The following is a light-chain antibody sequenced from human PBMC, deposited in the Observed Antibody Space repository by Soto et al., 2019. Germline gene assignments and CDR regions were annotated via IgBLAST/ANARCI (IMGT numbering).Light chain of an antibody. CDR3: QQRSNWRGT. J-gene: IGKJ4*01. CDR2: DAS. CDR1: QSINKY. V-gene: IGKV3-11*01. Sequence: EIVLTQSPATLSFSPGERATLSCRASQSINKYLAWYQQKPGQAPRLLIYDASNRATDIPARFSGSGSGTDFTLTITSLEPEDFAVYYCQQRSNWRGTFGGGTKVEI.